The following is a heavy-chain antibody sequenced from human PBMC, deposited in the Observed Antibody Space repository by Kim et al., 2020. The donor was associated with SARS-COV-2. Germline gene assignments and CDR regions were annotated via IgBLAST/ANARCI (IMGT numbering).Heavy chain of an antibody. V-gene: IGHV4-61*01. CDR2: IYDIGST. CDR1: GGSVSSRSHY. CDR3: ARDVRGGDYDTSGYYYHA. J-gene: IGHJ5*02. Sequence: SETLSLTCTVSGGSVSSRSHYWSWIRQPPGKGLEWIGYIYDIGSTNCNPSLQSRVILSVDTSKNQFSLKLTSVTAADTAVYYCARDVRGGDYDTSGYYYHAWGQGNLVTVSS. D-gene: IGHD3-22*01.